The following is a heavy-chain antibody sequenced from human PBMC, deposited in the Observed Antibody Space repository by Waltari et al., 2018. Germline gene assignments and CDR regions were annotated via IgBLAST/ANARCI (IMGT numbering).Heavy chain of an antibody. CDR2: IDSDASTT. CDR3: VNGYYYNKMDV. CDR1: GFTFSDYW. J-gene: IGHJ6*02. V-gene: IGHV3-74*01. Sequence: EVLLVESGGGLVPPGGSLRLSCAASGFTFSDYWMHWVRQAQGKGLVWMSSIDSDASTTNYAYSVKGRLTISRDNAKNTVYLEMNNLRADDTAVYYCVNGYYYNKMDVWSQGTTVSVAS.